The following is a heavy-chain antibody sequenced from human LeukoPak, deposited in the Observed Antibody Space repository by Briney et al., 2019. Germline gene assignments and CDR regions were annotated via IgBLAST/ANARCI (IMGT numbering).Heavy chain of an antibody. CDR3: ASRSPSRTYDFWSGYYLHDAFDI. CDR1: GFTFSSYA. V-gene: IGHV3-66*02. D-gene: IGHD3-3*01. CDR2: IYSGGST. J-gene: IGHJ3*02. Sequence: GGSLRLSCAASGFTFSSYAMSWVRQAPGKGLEWVSVIYSGGSTYYADSVKGRFTISRDNSKNTLYLQMNSLRAEDTAVYYCASRSPSRTYDFWSGYYLHDAFDIWGQGTMVTVSS.